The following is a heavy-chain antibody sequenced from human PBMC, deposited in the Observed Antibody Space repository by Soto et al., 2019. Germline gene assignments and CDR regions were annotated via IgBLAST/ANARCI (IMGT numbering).Heavy chain of an antibody. CDR2: ISYDGSNK. Sequence: VQLVESGGGVVQPGRSLRLSCAASGFTFSSYGMHWVRQAPGKGLEWGAVISYDGSNKYYADSVKGRFTISRDNSKSPLYLQMNNLRAEDTAVYYCAKGRRGYRYGEPSDYWGQGTLVTVSS. CDR1: GFTFSSYG. D-gene: IGHD5-18*01. J-gene: IGHJ4*02. V-gene: IGHV3-30*18. CDR3: AKGRRGYRYGEPSDY.